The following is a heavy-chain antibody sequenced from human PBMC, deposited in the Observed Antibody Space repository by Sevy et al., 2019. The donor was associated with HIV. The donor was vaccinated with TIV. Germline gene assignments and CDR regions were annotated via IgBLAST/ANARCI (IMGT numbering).Heavy chain of an antibody. Sequence: GGSLRLSCAASGFSFSKYWMSWVRQAPGKGLEWVANIKEDGSQKNYLESVKGRFTITRDNAKNLLYLKMNNLSADDTVVYYCARDNDILSCYLSNYFDYWGQGTLVTVSS. V-gene: IGHV3-7*01. J-gene: IGHJ4*02. CDR3: ARDNDILSCYLSNYFDY. CDR2: IKEDGSQK. CDR1: GFSFSKYW. D-gene: IGHD3-9*01.